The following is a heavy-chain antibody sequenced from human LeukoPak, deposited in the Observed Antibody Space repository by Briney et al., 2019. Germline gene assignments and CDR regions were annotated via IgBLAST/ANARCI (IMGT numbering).Heavy chain of an antibody. CDR3: TTAGKFYYGSGSPSWFDP. D-gene: IGHD3-10*01. CDR1: GYSFTDYF. J-gene: IGHJ5*02. V-gene: IGHV1-69-2*01. CDR2: VDPEDGGT. Sequence: GASVKVSCKASGYSFTDYFMHWVQQAPGKGLEWMGRVDPEDGGTIYGEKFQGRVTITADTSTDTAYMELSSPRSEDTAVYYCTTAGKFYYGSGSPSWFDPWGQGTLVTVSS.